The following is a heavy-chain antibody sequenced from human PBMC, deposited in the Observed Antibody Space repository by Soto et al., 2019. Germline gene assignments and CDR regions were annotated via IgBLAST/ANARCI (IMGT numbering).Heavy chain of an antibody. CDR1: GFSFDDYA. CDR3: AKVFYYYDSSGYYYFDY. CDR2: ISGSGDNT. D-gene: IGHD3-22*01. V-gene: IGHV3-23*01. J-gene: IGHJ4*02. Sequence: PGGSLRLSCAASGFSFDDYAMTWVRQATGKGLEWVSAISGSGDNTYYADSVKGRFTISRDNSKNTLYLQMSSLRAEDPAVYYCAKVFYYYDSSGYYYFDYWGQGTLVTVSS.